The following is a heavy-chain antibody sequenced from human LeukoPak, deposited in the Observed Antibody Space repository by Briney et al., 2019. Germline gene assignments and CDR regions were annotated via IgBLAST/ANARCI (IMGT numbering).Heavy chain of an antibody. CDR3: ARAEYSYASVPHDY. V-gene: IGHV4-38-2*02. D-gene: IGHD5-18*01. CDR2: IYHSGST. J-gene: IGHJ4*02. CDR1: GYSISSGYY. Sequence: SETLSLTCTVSGYSISSGYYWGWIRQPPGKGLEWIGSIYHSGSTYYNPSLKSRVTISVDTSKNQFSLKLSSVTAADTAVYYCARAEYSYASVPHDYWGQGTLVTVSS.